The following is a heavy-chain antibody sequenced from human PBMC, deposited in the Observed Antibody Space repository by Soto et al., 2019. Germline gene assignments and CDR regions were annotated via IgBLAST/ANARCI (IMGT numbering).Heavy chain of an antibody. V-gene: IGHV1-2*04. Sequence: ASVKVSCKASGYTFTGYYMHWVRQAPGQGLEWMGWINPNSGGTNYAQKFQGWVTMTRDTSISTAYMELSRLRSDDTAVYYCARAVNYYDSSGYYGCAFDIWSQGTMVTVSS. CDR1: GYTFTGYY. CDR2: INPNSGGT. J-gene: IGHJ3*02. D-gene: IGHD3-22*01. CDR3: ARAVNYYDSSGYYGCAFDI.